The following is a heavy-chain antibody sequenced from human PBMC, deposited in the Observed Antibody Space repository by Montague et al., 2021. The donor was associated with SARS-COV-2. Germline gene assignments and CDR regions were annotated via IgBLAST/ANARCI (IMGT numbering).Heavy chain of an antibody. CDR2: XGWXDDK. Sequence: PALVKPTQTLTLTCTFSGFSLSTSGMCVSWIRQPPGKALEWHARXGWXDDKYYSTSLKTRLTISKDTSKNQVVLTMTNMDPVDTATYYRARTSIAAAGTAIDYWGQGTLVTVSS. D-gene: IGHD6-13*01. V-gene: IGHV2-70*11. J-gene: IGHJ4*02. CDR1: GFSLSTSGMC. CDR3: ARTSIAAAGTAIDY.